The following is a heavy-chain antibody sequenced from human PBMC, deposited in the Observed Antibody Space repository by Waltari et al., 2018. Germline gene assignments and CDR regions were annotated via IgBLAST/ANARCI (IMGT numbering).Heavy chain of an antibody. CDR3: NSIQLWSNYYYYYMDV. Sequence: QVQLQQSGPGLVKPSQTLSLTCAISGDSVSRHSAAWNWIRQSPSRGLEWLGRTYYRSKCYNDYAVSVKSGITINPDTSKNQFSLQLNSVTPEDTAVYYSNSIQLWSNYYYYYMDVWGKGTTVTVSS. V-gene: IGHV6-1*01. CDR1: GDSVSRHSAA. J-gene: IGHJ6*03. CDR2: TYYRSKCYN. D-gene: IGHD5-18*01.